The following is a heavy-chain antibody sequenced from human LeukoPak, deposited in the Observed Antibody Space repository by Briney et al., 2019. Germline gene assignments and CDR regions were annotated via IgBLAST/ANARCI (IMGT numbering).Heavy chain of an antibody. J-gene: IGHJ6*02. D-gene: IGHD3-16*01. Sequence: GGSLRLSCAASGFTFSSYWMNWARQAPGKGLEWVASINHNGNVNYYVDSVKGRFTIFRDNAKNSLYLQMSNLRAEDTAVYFCARGGGLDVWGQGATVTVSS. CDR3: ARGGGLDV. CDR2: INHNGNVN. V-gene: IGHV3-7*03. CDR1: GFTFSSYW.